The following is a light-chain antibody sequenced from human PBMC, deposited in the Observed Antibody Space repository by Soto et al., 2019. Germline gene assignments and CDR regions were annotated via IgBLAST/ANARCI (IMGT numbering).Light chain of an antibody. V-gene: IGKV1-39*01. Sequence: DIQMTQSPSSLSASVGDRVTITCRASQSLSNYLNWFQQKPGKAPKVLIYAASSLQVGVPSRLSGSGSGTDFTLTISSLQPEDFATYYCQQSYSTPPTFGQGTKVDIK. CDR3: QQSYSTPPT. CDR1: QSLSNY. CDR2: AAS. J-gene: IGKJ1*01.